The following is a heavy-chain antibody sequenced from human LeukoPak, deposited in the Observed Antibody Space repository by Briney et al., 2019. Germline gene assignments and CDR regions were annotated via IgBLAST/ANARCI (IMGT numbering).Heavy chain of an antibody. V-gene: IGHV3-21*01. Sequence: GGSLRLSCAASGFTFSSYSMNSVRQAPGKGLEWVSSISSSSSYIYYADSVKGRFTISRDNAKNSLYLQMNSLRAEDTAVYYCARNEEWELLSDYWGQGTLVTVSS. CDR1: GFTFSSYS. CDR3: ARNEEWELLSDY. D-gene: IGHD1-26*01. CDR2: ISSSSSYI. J-gene: IGHJ4*02.